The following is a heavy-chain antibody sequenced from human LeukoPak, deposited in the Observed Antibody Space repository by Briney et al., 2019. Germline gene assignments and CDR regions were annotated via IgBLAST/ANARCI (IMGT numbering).Heavy chain of an antibody. V-gene: IGHV3-72*01. CDR1: GFTFSDHC. CDR3: ARGGATFDSFYFDY. J-gene: IGHJ4*02. CDR2: TRNKANSYTT. D-gene: IGHD1-26*01. Sequence: GGSLRLSCAASGFTFSDHCMDWVRQAPGKGLEWVGRTRNKANSYTTEYAASVKGRVTISRDDSKNSMDLQMNSLKTEDAAVYYCARGGATFDSFYFDYWGQGTLVTVSS.